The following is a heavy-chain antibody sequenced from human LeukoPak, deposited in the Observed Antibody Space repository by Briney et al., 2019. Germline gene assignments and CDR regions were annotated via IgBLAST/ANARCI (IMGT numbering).Heavy chain of an antibody. CDR3: AKDGYAPTFDY. CDR2: IRGDGAST. V-gene: IGHV3-43*02. CDR1: GFTFDDYA. D-gene: IGHD5-12*01. J-gene: IGHJ4*02. Sequence: EGSLRLSCAASGFTFDDYAMHLVRPAPGKGLEWLSLIRGDGASTYYADSVKGRFTISRDNSKNSLYLQMNSLRAEDTALYYCAKDGYAPTFDYWGPGTLVTVSS.